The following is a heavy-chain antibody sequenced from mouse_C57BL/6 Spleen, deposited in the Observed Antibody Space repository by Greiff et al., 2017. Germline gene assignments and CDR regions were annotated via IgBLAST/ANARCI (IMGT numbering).Heavy chain of an antibody. CDR2: IHPNSGST. J-gene: IGHJ4*01. CDR3: AELGRDYYAMDY. V-gene: IGHV1-64*01. Sequence: VQLQQPGAELVKPGASVKLSCKASGYTFTSYWMHWVKQRPGQGLEWIGMIHPNSGSTNYNEKFKSKATLTVDKSSSTAYMQLSSLTSEDSAVYYCAELGRDYYAMDYWGQGTSVTVSS. D-gene: IGHD4-1*01. CDR1: GYTFTSYW.